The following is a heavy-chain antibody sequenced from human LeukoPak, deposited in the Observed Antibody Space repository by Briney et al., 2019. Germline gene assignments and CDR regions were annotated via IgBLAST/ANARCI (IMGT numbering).Heavy chain of an antibody. CDR1: GFTISSHG. CDR2: IAYHGNTE. CDR3: AKDWGSGGWYNYFDP. Sequence: RAGTSLRLSCAVSGFTISSHGMHWVRQAPGKGPEWVAMIAYHGNTEYYGDSVKGRFTISRDNSKNTLYLLMDSLRAEDTAVYHCAKDWGSGGWYNYFDPWGQGTLVTVSS. J-gene: IGHJ5*02. V-gene: IGHV3-30*18. D-gene: IGHD6-19*01.